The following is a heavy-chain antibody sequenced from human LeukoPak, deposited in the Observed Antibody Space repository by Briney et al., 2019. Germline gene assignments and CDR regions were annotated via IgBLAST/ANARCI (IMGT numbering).Heavy chain of an antibody. CDR1: GFTVSSNY. D-gene: IGHD1-1*01. CDR2: IYSGGST. CDR3: AKDPGSDVGDAFDI. V-gene: IGHV3-53*01. Sequence: GGSLRLSCAASGFTVSSNYMSWVRQAPGKGLEWVSVIYSGGSTYYADSVKGRFTISRDNSKNTLYLQMNSLRAEDTAVYYCAKDPGSDVGDAFDIWGQGTMVTVSS. J-gene: IGHJ3*02.